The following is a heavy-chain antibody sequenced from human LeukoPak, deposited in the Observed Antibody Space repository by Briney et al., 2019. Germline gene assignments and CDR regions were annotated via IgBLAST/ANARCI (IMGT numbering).Heavy chain of an antibody. CDR3: AGSEILWFGGINSGFDY. J-gene: IGHJ4*02. CDR1: GRSISIYY. Sequence: SETLSLTCTVSGRSISIYYWSWIRQPPGKGLEWSGYVYYSESTNYNPSLKTRVTITVDTSKTQFSLKLRSVTSADTPVYYCAGSEILWFGGINSGFDYWGQGTLGTVSS. D-gene: IGHD3-10*01. V-gene: IGHV4-59*01. CDR2: VYYSEST.